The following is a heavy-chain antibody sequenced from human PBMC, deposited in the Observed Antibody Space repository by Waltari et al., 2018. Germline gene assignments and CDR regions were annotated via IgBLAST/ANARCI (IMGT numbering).Heavy chain of an antibody. D-gene: IGHD3-10*01. CDR2: NYYSGST. CDR1: GGSINTFY. Sequence: QVQLQESGPGLVKPSETLSLTCTVSGGSINTFYWNWIRQPPGKGLEWIGNNYYSGSTNYSPSLKSRVTIAVDTSKNQFSLNLSSVTAADTAVYYCARGGSGSRANFDCWGQGTLVTVSS. J-gene: IGHJ4*02. CDR3: ARGGSGSRANFDC. V-gene: IGHV4-59*01.